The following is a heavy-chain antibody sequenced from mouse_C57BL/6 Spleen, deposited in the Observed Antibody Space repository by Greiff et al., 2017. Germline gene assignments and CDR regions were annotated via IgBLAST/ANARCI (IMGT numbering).Heavy chain of an antibody. V-gene: IGHV1-55*01. CDR3: ARSTTTVVATRYAMDD. CDR1: GYTFTSYW. CDR2: IYPGSGST. Sequence: QVQLQQPGAELVKPGASVKMSCKASGYTFTSYWITWVKQRPGQGLEWIGDIYPGSGSTNYNEKFKSKATLTVDTSSSTAYMQLSSLTSEDSAVYYCARSTTTVVATRYAMDDWGQGTSVTVSS. D-gene: IGHD1-1*01. J-gene: IGHJ4*01.